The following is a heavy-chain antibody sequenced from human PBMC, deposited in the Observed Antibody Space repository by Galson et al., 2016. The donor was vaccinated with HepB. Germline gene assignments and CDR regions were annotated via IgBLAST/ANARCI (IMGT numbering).Heavy chain of an antibody. CDR3: ARHGPHYSDSSGYSHYYAMDV. D-gene: IGHD3-22*01. CDR1: GFTLSSYE. V-gene: IGHV3-48*03. Sequence: SLRLSCAASGFTLSSYEMNWVRQTPGKGLEWVSFIRSSGSAIYYADSVKGRFTISRNNAKNSLYLQMDSLRVEDTAVYYCARHGPHYSDSSGYSHYYAMDVWGQGTTVTVPS. J-gene: IGHJ6*02. CDR2: IRSSGSAI.